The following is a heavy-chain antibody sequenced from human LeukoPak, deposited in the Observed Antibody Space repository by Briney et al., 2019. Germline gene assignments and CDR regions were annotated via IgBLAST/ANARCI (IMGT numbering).Heavy chain of an antibody. D-gene: IGHD2-2*01. J-gene: IGHJ6*02. V-gene: IGHV5-51*01. CDR3: ARHGGGTTNYYGMDV. CDR2: IYPGDSDT. Sequence: GESLQISCQGSGSIFTSYWIGWVRQMPGKGLEWMGIIYPGDSDTRYSPSFQCPVTISAAKSLSTAYLQWSSLKASDTAMYYWARHGGGTTNYYGMDVWGQGTTVTVSS. CDR1: GSIFTSYW.